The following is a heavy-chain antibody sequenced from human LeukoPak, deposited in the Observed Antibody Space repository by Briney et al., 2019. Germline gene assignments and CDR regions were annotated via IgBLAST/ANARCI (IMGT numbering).Heavy chain of an antibody. CDR3: ARRRYYDSTGYLD. V-gene: IGHV4-39*02. J-gene: IGHJ1*01. CDR1: GGFISSSSHY. CDR2: IYYSGRI. D-gene: IGHD3-22*01. Sequence: SETLSLTCTVSGGFISSSSHYWGWIRQPPGKGLEWIGDIYYSGRIYYNPSLGSRVSISLDTSMNDFSLTLSYVTAADTAVYYCARRRYYDSTGYLDWGRGSLVIVSS.